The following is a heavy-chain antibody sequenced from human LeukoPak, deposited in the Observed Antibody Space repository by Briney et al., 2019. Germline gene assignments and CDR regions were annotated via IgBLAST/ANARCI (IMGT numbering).Heavy chain of an antibody. J-gene: IGHJ4*02. Sequence: ASVKVSSKASGFSFSRYGFCWVRQTPGQGLEWMGWISAYNGKTNYAQKFQGTVTMTTDTSTTTVYMDLRSLRSDDTAVYFCARGGALTSFDSWGQGTLITVSS. CDR1: GFSFSRYG. V-gene: IGHV1-18*01. CDR3: ARGGALTSFDS. CDR2: ISAYNGKT. D-gene: IGHD1-26*01.